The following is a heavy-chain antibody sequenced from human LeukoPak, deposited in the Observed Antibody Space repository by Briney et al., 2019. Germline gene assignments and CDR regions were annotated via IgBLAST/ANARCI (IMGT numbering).Heavy chain of an antibody. CDR3: ARESRENIVIDY. V-gene: IGHV3-74*03. CDR2: INTVGTTA. J-gene: IGHJ4*02. D-gene: IGHD2-21*01. Sequence: GGSLRLSCAASGFTFSGYWMQWIRQAPGRGRVWVSRINTVGTTATYADSVKGRFTISRDNVKNTLYLQMNSLRAEDTAVYYCARESRENIVIDYWGQGTVVTVSS. CDR1: GFTFSGYW.